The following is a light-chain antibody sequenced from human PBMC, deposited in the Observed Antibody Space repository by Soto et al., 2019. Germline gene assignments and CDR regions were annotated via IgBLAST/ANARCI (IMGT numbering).Light chain of an antibody. J-gene: IGKJ2*02. V-gene: IGKV3-20*01. CDR3: QQYGSSPCT. CDR1: QSVTSSY. Sequence: EIVSTQSPGTLSLSPGERATLSCRASQSVTSSYLAWYQQKPGQAPRRLIYGASSRATGFPDRFTGSGSGTDFSGTFSRLETEDFEVDDCQQYGSSPCTFGQGTTLEIK. CDR2: GAS.